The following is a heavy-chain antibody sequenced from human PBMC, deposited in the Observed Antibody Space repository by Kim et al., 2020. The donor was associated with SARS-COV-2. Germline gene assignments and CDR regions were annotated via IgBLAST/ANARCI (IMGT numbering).Heavy chain of an antibody. CDR2: INHSGST. D-gene: IGHD6-6*01. CDR3: AREYSSSVYYGMDV. V-gene: IGHV4-34*01. J-gene: IGHJ6*02. Sequence: SETLSLTCAVYGGSFSGYYWSWIRQPPGKGLEWIGEINHSGSTNYNPSLKSRVTISVDTSKNQFSLKLSSVTAADTAVYYCAREYSSSVYYGMDVWGQGTTVTVSS. CDR1: GGSFSGYY.